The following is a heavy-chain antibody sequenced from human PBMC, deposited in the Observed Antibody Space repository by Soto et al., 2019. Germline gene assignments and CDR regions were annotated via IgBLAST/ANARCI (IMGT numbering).Heavy chain of an antibody. CDR3: ARVGYCGGDCSFSEY. CDR2: IYYSGST. Sequence: PSETLSLTCTVSGGSISSYFWSWIRQPPGKGLEWIGYIYYSGSTNYNPSLKSRVTISVDTSKNQLSLKLSSVTAAYTAVYYCARVGYCGGDCSFSEYWGPGTLVTVSS. D-gene: IGHD2-21*02. J-gene: IGHJ4*02. V-gene: IGHV4-59*01. CDR1: GGSISSYF.